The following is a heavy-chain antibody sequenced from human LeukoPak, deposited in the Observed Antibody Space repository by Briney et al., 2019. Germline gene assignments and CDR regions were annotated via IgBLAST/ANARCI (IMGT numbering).Heavy chain of an antibody. CDR2: IREDGTEK. D-gene: IGHD1-26*01. CDR1: GFTFSGAW. CDR3: ARHVGLSF. Sequence: PGGSLRLSCTASGFTFSGAWMTWVRQAPGKGLEWVANIREDGTEKNYVDSVKGRFTISRDNAKNSLFLQMSNRRDDDTAIYYCARHVGLSFWGQGTLVTVSS. J-gene: IGHJ4*02. V-gene: IGHV3-7*01.